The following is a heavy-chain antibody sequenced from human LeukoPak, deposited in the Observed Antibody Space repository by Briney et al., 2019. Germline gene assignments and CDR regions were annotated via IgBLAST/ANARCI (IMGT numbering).Heavy chain of an antibody. V-gene: IGHV3-23*01. CDR1: GFTFSNYA. CDR3: AKDGVATITFDY. CDR2: ISGSGGAT. D-gene: IGHD5-12*01. J-gene: IGHJ4*02. Sequence: AGGSLRLSCAASGFTFSNYAMSWVRQAPGKGLEWVSVISGSGGATYYADSVKGRFTISRDNSKNTRYLQMNSLRAEDAAVYYCAKDGVATITFDYWGQGTLATVSS.